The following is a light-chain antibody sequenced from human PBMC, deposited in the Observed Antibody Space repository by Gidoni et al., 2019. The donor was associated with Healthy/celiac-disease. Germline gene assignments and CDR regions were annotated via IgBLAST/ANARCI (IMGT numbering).Light chain of an antibody. CDR3: QQYNSNSGYT. CDR2: KAS. J-gene: IGKJ2*01. Sequence: ITCRASQSISSWLAWYQQKPGKAPKLLIYKASSLESGVPSRFSGSGSGTEFTLTISSLQPDDFATYYCQQYNSNSGYTFGQGTKLEIK. V-gene: IGKV1-5*03. CDR1: QSISSW.